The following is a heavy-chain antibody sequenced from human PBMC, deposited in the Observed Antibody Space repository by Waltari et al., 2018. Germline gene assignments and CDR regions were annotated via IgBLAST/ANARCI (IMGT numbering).Heavy chain of an antibody. D-gene: IGHD2-21*02. CDR3: ARDHGGDVNTYYYGMDV. CDR2: IYYSGSN. J-gene: IGHJ6*02. V-gene: IGHV4-59*01. CDR1: GFAFSSSS. Sequence: VQLLESGGGLVQPGESLSLSCEASGFAFSSSSMSWLRQAPRKGLEWIGYIYYSGSNNYNPSLKSRVTISVDTSKNQFSLKLSAVTAADTAVYYCARDHGGDVNTYYYGMDVWGQGTTVTVSS.